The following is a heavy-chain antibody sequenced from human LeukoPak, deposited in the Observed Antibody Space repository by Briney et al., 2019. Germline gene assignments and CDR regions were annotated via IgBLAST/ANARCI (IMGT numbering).Heavy chain of an antibody. CDR1: GGTFSSYA. D-gene: IGHD6-19*01. V-gene: IGHV1-69*13. CDR3: ARVRFSHGYSSGLNWFDP. Sequence: SVKVSCKASGGTFSSYAISWVRQAPGQGLEWMGGIIPIFGTANYAQKFQGRVTITADESTSTAYMELSSLRSEDTAVYYCARVRFSHGYSSGLNWFDPWGQGTLVTVSS. J-gene: IGHJ5*02. CDR2: IIPIFGTA.